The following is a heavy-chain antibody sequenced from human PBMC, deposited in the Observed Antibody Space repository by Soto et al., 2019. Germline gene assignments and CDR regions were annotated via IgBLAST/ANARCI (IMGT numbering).Heavy chain of an antibody. V-gene: IGHV4-34*01. D-gene: IGHD3-16*01. CDR2: INHSGST. Sequence: SETLSLTCAVYGGSFSGYYWSWIRQPPGKGLEWIGEINHSGSTNYNPSLNSRVTISADTSNNQFSLKLTSVTAADTAVYFCATYTAFAKYYFDYWGRGTLVTVSS. J-gene: IGHJ4*02. CDR1: GGSFSGYY. CDR3: ATYTAFAKYYFDY.